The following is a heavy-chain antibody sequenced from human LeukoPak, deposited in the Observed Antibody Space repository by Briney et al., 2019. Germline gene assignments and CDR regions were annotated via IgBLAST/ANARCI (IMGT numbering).Heavy chain of an antibody. Sequence: GGSLRLSCAASGFTFSNAWLNWVRQAPGKGLEWVGHIKSKTDGGTTDYAAPVKGRFTISRDDSKNTLFLQMNSLKTEDTAVYYCTLPWGSGSYYDYWGRGTLVTVSS. V-gene: IGHV3-15*01. J-gene: IGHJ4*02. CDR3: TLPWGSGSYYDY. CDR2: IKSKTDGGTT. CDR1: GFTFSNAW. D-gene: IGHD3-10*01.